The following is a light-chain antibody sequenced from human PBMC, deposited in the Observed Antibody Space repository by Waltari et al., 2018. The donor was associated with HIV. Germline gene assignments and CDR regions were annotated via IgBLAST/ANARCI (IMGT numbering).Light chain of an antibody. J-gene: IGLJ2*01. CDR3: SSYAGRDIRVV. V-gene: IGLV2-8*01. CDR2: EVN. Sequence: QSALTQPPSASGSPGQSVTISCTGSDSDLGSYNYVSWYQQHPGKAPNLMIYEVNKRPSGVPDRFSGAKSGSVASLTVSGLQADDEADYYCSSYAGRDIRVVFGGGTKLTVL. CDR1: DSDLGSYNY.